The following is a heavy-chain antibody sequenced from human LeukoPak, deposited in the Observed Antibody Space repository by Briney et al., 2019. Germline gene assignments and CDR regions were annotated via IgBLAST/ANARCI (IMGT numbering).Heavy chain of an antibody. V-gene: IGHV4-38-2*02. CDR2: MSHGGSS. Sequence: SETLSLTCSVCGSSISRGNYWGWIRQPPGKGLECLGSMSHGGSSDYNPSLKSRVTILLDTSKNHFSLKLTSVTAADTAMYYCARGMQLLVRDAFDVWGLGTMVTVSS. CDR3: ARGMQLLVRDAFDV. J-gene: IGHJ3*01. CDR1: GSSISRGNY. D-gene: IGHD6-13*01.